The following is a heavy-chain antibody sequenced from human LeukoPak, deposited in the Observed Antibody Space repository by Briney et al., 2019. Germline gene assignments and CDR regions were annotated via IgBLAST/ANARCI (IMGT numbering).Heavy chain of an antibody. Sequence: GGSLRLSCAASGFTFSSYAMSWVRQAPGKGLEWVSSISSSSSYIYYADSVKGRFTISRDNAKNSLYLQMNSLRAEDTAVYYCARDLPLFDYWGQGTLVTVSS. V-gene: IGHV3-21*01. J-gene: IGHJ4*02. CDR1: GFTFSSYA. CDR3: ARDLPLFDY. CDR2: ISSSSSYI.